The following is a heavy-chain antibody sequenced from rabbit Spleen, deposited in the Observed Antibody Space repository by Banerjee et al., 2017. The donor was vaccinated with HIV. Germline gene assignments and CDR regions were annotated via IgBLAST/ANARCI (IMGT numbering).Heavy chain of an antibody. D-gene: IGHD6-1*01. CDR3: ASAYSDIYFNL. CDR1: GFALSSSYW. J-gene: IGHJ4*01. V-gene: IGHV1S40*01. CDR2: IGTGSDST. Sequence: QSLEESGGDLVKPGASRTLTCTASGFALSSSYWICWVRQAPGKGLEWIGCIGTGSDSTWYASWAKGRFTISKTSSTTVTLQMTSLTAADTATYFCASAYSDIYFNLWGPGTLVTVS.